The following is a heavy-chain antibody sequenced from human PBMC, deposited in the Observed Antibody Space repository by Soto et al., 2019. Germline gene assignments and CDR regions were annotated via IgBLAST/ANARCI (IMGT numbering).Heavy chain of an antibody. D-gene: IGHD3-10*01. Sequence: QVQLQESGPGLVKPSETVSLTCTVSGGSISSYYWSWIRQPPGKGLEWIGYIHYSGSTKYAPSLKSRVTISVDTSKNHVSLKLSSVTAADTAVYYCARRLVRGVIDYWGQGTLVTVSS. CDR3: ARRLVRGVIDY. J-gene: IGHJ4*02. V-gene: IGHV4-59*08. CDR2: IHYSGST. CDR1: GGSISSYY.